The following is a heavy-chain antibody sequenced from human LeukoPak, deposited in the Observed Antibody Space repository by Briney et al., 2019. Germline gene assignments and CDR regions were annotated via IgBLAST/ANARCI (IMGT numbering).Heavy chain of an antibody. CDR3: AREKVVPAAMLDY. CDR1: GGSISSGDYY. V-gene: IGHV4-30-4*08. D-gene: IGHD2-2*01. CDR2: IYYSGST. Sequence: PPETLSLTCTVSGGSISSGDYYWSWIRQPPGKGLEWIGYIYYSGSTYYNPSLKSRVTISVDTSKNQFSLKLSSVTAADTAVYYCAREKVVPAAMLDYWGQGTLVTVSS. J-gene: IGHJ4*02.